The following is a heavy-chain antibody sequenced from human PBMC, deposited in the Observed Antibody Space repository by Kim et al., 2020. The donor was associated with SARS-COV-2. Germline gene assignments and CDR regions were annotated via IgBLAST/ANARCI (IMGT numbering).Heavy chain of an antibody. D-gene: IGHD5-18*01. J-gene: IGHJ4*02. Sequence: NYNPSLKSRVTISVDTSKNQFSLKLSSVTAADTAVYYCARESGYSRVFDYWGQGTLVTVSS. V-gene: IGHV4-61*02. CDR3: ARESGYSRVFDY.